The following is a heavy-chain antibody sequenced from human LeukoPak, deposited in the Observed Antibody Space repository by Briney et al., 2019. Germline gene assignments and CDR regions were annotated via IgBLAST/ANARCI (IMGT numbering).Heavy chain of an antibody. D-gene: IGHD6-13*01. V-gene: IGHV1-69*01. J-gene: IGHJ3*02. CDR3: ARDRIAAAVPDAFDI. Sequence: SVKVSCKASGGTFSSYAISWVRQAPGQGLEWMGGIIPIFGTANYAQKFQGRVAITADESTSTAYMELSSLRSEDTAVYYCARDRIAAAVPDAFDIWGQGTMVTVSS. CDR1: GGTFSSYA. CDR2: IIPIFGTA.